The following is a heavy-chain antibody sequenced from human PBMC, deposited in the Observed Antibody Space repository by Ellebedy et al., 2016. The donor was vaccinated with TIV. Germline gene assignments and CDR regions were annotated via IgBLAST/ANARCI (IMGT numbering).Heavy chain of an antibody. CDR3: ARDRDGVFDY. CDR1: GFTFSDNP. Sequence: PGGSLRLSCAASGFTFSDNPMHWVRQAPGKGLGWVGLIMYDGTNKFYADSVKGRFTVYRDNAKNTLYLQMNSLRAEDTSVYYCARDRDGVFDYWGQGPLVTVSS. V-gene: IGHV3-30-3*01. D-gene: IGHD3-10*01. CDR2: IMYDGTNK. J-gene: IGHJ4*02.